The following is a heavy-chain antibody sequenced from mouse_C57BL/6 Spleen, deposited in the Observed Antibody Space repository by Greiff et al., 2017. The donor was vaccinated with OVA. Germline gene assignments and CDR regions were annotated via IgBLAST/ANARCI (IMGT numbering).Heavy chain of an antibody. CDR2: ISSGSSTI. CDR3: ARWDYGSRKNAMDY. D-gene: IGHD1-1*01. Sequence: EVHLVASGGGLVKPGGSLKLSCAASGFTFSDYGMHWVRQAPEKGLEWVAYISSGSSTIYYADTVKGRFTISRDNAKNTLFLQMTSLRSEDTAMDYCARWDYGSRKNAMDYWGQGTSVTVSS. V-gene: IGHV5-17*01. CDR1: GFTFSDYG. J-gene: IGHJ4*01.